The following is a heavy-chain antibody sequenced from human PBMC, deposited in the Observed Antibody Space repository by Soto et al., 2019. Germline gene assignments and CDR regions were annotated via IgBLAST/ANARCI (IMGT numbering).Heavy chain of an antibody. J-gene: IGHJ6*02. CDR2: IYHSGST. V-gene: IGHV4-4*02. CDR3: ARVVGGYYYGMDV. Sequence: QVQLQESGPGLVKPSGTLSLTCAVSGGSISSSNWWSWVRQPPGKGLEWIGEIYHSGSTNYNPSPKSRVAIAVDKSKNQFSPKLSSVTAADTAVYYCARVVGGYYYGMDVWGQGTTVTVSS. D-gene: IGHD2-2*01. CDR1: GGSISSSNW.